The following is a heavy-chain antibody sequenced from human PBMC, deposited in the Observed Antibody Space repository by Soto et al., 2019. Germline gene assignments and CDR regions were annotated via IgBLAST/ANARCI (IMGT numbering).Heavy chain of an antibody. CDR2: ISYDGSNK. V-gene: IGHV3-30-3*01. D-gene: IGHD6-6*01. CDR1: GFTFSSYA. Sequence: GGSLRLSCAASGFTFSSYAMHWVRQAPGKGLEWVAVISYDGSNKYYADSVKGRFTISRDNSKNTLYLQMNSLRAEDTAVYYCARDQRGIAARPGSRYPGDYYYYGMDVWGQGTTVTVSS. CDR3: ARDQRGIAARPGSRYPGDYYYYGMDV. J-gene: IGHJ6*02.